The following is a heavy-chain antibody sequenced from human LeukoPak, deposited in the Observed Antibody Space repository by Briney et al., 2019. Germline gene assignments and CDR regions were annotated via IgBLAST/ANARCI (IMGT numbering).Heavy chain of an antibody. J-gene: IGHJ4*02. CDR3: ARDFWGHLPGGLPLDY. Sequence: GGSLRLSCAASGFTFSNYYMSWIRQAPGKGLEWISYINGKGNIIDHAASVKGRFTISRDNAKNLLYLEINSLRVEDTAVYYCARDFWGHLPGGLPLDYWGQGTLVTVSS. V-gene: IGHV3-11*01. CDR1: GFTFSNYY. CDR2: INGKGNII. D-gene: IGHD3-16*01.